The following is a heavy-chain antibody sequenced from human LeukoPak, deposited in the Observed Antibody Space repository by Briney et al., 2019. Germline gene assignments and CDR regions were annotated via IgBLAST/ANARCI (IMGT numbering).Heavy chain of an antibody. CDR3: ARPHPRGYSCGFDY. J-gene: IGHJ4*02. V-gene: IGHV3-11*04. Sequence: KPGGSLRLSCAASGFTFSDYYMTWIRQAPGRGLGWVSYISGSGSSIFYADSVKGRFTISRDNAKNSLYLQMNSLRAEDTAVYYCARPHPRGYSCGFDYWGQGTLVTVSS. CDR1: GFTFSDYY. CDR2: ISGSGSSI. D-gene: IGHD5-18*01.